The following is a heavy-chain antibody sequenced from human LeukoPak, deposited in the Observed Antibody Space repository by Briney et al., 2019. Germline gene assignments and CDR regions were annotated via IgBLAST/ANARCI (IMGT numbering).Heavy chain of an antibody. CDR1: GFTFSIAW. CDR3: ALAFVSLQNRAAAGITGAFYM. V-gene: IGHV3-48*02. D-gene: IGHD6-13*01. J-gene: IGHJ3*02. CDR2: ISSSSSTI. Sequence: PGGSLRLSCTASGFTFSIAWMIWVRQAPGKGLEWVSYISSSSSTIYYADSVKGRFTISRDNAKNSLSLQMNSLRDVHRAVYYCALAFVSLQNRAAAGITGAFYMWGQGTMVTVSS.